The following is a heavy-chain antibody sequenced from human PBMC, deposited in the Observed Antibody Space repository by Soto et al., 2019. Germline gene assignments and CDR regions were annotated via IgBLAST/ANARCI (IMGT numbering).Heavy chain of an antibody. CDR2: INPNSGGT. V-gene: IGHV1-2*02. CDR3: ARVSYCTNGVCYLNWLDP. CDR1: GYTFTGNY. D-gene: IGHD2-8*01. J-gene: IGHJ5*02. Sequence: ASVKVSCKASGYTFTGNYMHWVRQAPGQGLEWMGWINPNSGGTNYAQKFQGRVTMTRHTSISTAYMELSRLRSDDTAVYYCARVSYCTNGVCYLNWLDPWGQGTLVTVSS.